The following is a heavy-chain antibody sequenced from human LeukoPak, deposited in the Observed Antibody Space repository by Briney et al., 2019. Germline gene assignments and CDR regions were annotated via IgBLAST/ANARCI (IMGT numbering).Heavy chain of an antibody. V-gene: IGHV4-4*02. Sequence: PSETLSLTCAVSGVSISTSEWWIGVRQPPGQGLEWIGEIHRDGRTRYNPSLTSRVTMSMDYSKNQFSLNVRFVTAADTAIYYCGKTDIYFNPIDYWGPGSLVTVSS. CDR1: GVSISTSEW. J-gene: IGHJ4*02. CDR2: IHRDGRT. CDR3: GKTDIYFNPIDY. D-gene: IGHD3-9*01.